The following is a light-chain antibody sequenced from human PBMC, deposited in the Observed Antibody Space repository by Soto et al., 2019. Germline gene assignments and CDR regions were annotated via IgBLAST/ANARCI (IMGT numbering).Light chain of an antibody. J-gene: IGKJ1*01. CDR1: QSSSDR. CDR3: QHYNSYSEA. V-gene: IGKV1-5*03. CDR2: KAS. Sequence: VYAKVVDIGARSIRASQSSSDRLAWYQRKPGKAPKLLIYKASTLKSGVPSRFSGSGSGTEFTLTISSLQPDDFATYYCQHYNSYSEAFGQGTKVDIK.